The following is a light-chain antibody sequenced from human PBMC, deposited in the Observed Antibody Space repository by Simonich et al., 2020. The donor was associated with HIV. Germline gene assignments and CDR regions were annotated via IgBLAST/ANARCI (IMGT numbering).Light chain of an antibody. V-gene: IGKV1-5*03. CDR2: KTS. Sequence: DIQLTQSPSTLSASVGDRVTITCRPSQSISSWLAWYQQKPGKAPKLLIYKTSSLESGVPSRFSGSGSGTEFTLTISSLQPEDFATYYCQQYYSTPLTFGGGTKVEIK. J-gene: IGKJ4*01. CDR1: QSISSW. CDR3: QQYYSTPLT.